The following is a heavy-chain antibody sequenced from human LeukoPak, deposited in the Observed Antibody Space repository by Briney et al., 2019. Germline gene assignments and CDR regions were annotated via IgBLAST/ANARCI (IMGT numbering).Heavy chain of an antibody. J-gene: IGHJ4*02. Sequence: SVKVSCKASGGTFSSYAISWVRQAPGQGLEWTGGIIPIFGTANYAQKFQGRVTITADESTSTAYMELSSLRSEDTAVYYCAREDPAAAGSSDYWGQGTLVTVSS. CDR3: AREDPAAAGSSDY. CDR1: GGTFSSYA. CDR2: IIPIFGTA. D-gene: IGHD6-13*01. V-gene: IGHV1-69*13.